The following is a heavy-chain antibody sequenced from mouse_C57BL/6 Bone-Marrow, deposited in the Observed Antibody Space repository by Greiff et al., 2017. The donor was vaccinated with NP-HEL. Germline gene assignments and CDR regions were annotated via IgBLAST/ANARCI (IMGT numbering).Heavy chain of an antibody. CDR1: GFSLTSYG. V-gene: IGHV2-6-1*01. CDR2: IWSDGST. D-gene: IGHD2-1*01. CDR3: ARQEGKRDYYAMDY. J-gene: IGHJ4*01. Sequence: VQVVESGPGLVAPSQSLSITCTVSGFSLTSYGVHWVRQPPGKGLEWLVVIWSDGSTNYNSALKSRLSISKDNSKSQVFLKMNSLQTDDTAMYYCARQEGKRDYYAMDYWGQGTSVTVSS.